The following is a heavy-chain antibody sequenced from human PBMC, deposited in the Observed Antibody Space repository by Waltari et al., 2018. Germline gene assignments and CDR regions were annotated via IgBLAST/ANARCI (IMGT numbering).Heavy chain of an antibody. Sequence: QVQLQESGPGLVKPSETLSLTCTVSGGSISSYYWSWIRQPPGKGLEWIGYIYYSGSTNYNPSLKSRVTISVDTSKNQFSLKLSSVTAADTAVYYCARALSGVVTSWGQGTLVTVSS. V-gene: IGHV4-59*01. CDR1: GGSISSYY. J-gene: IGHJ5*02. CDR2: IYYSGST. D-gene: IGHD2-15*01. CDR3: ARALSGVVTS.